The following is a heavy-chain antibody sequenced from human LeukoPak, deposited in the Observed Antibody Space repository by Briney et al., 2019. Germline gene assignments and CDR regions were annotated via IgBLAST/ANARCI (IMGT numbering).Heavy chain of an antibody. V-gene: IGHV4-30-2*01. CDR3: ARGTGEQQLVGTPFDY. Sequence: PSETLSLTCTVSGGSISSDGYSWNWIRQPPGKGLEWIGYIYHSGSTYYNPSLKSRVTISVDRSKNQFSLKLNSVTAADTAVYYCARGTGEQQLVGTPFDYWGQGTLVTVSS. J-gene: IGHJ4*02. D-gene: IGHD6-13*01. CDR2: IYHSGST. CDR1: GGSISSDGYS.